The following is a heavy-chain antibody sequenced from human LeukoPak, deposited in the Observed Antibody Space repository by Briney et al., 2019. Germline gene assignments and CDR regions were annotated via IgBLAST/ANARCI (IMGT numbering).Heavy chain of an antibody. CDR1: GFSFSSFA. J-gene: IGHJ6*03. Sequence: GGSLRLSCAASGFSFSSFAMSWVRQAPGKGLEWVSVISGLGDSTNYADSVKGRFTISRDNAKSSLYLQMNSLRAEDTAIYYCVRDKAGTTPYYYYSMDVWGKGTTVTVSS. D-gene: IGHD1-14*01. V-gene: IGHV3-23*01. CDR2: ISGLGDST. CDR3: VRDKAGTTPYYYYSMDV.